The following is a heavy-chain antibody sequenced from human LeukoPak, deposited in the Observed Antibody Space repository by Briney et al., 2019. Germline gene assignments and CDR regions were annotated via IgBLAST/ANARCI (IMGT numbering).Heavy chain of an antibody. CDR3: AQAGPPYSNYEVQFDY. CDR2: INSDGSWT. J-gene: IGHJ4*02. CDR1: GNYW. Sequence: GGSLRLSCAASGNYWMHWVRQVPGKGLVWVSHINSDGSWTSYADSVKGRFTISKDNAKNMVYLQMNSLRAEDTAVYYCAQAGPPYSNYEVQFDYWGQGTLVTVSS. D-gene: IGHD4-11*01. V-gene: IGHV3-74*01.